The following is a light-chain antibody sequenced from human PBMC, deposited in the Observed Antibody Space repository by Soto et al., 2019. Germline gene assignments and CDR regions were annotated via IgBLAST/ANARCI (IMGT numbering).Light chain of an antibody. Sequence: EIVLTQSPATLTLSPGERATLSCRASQSVSNFLAWYQQKPGQAPRLLIYDASTRATGIPARFSGSGSGTDFALTISSLEPEDFAVYHCQQRRTWPPLTFGGGTKVEIK. CDR2: DAS. CDR3: QQRRTWPPLT. CDR1: QSVSNF. V-gene: IGKV3-11*01. J-gene: IGKJ4*01.